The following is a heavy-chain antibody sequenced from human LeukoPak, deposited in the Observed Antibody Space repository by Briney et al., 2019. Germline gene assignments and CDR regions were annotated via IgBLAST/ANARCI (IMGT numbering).Heavy chain of an antibody. CDR1: GGSFSGYY. CDR2: INHSGST. V-gene: IGHV4-34*01. D-gene: IGHD3-10*01. CDR3: ARRKIYYARYFDL. Sequence: SETLSLTCAVYGGSFSGYYWSWICQPPGKGLEWIGEINHSGSTNYNPSLKSRVTISVDTSKNQFSLKLSSVTAADTAVYYCARRKIYYARYFDLWGRGTLVTVSS. J-gene: IGHJ2*01.